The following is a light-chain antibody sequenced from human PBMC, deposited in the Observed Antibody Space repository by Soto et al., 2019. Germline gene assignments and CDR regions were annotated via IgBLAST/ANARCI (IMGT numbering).Light chain of an antibody. Sequence: SVVTDGRRILKLYPGERATLSCRASQTLSNSFIAWYQQKPGQAPRLLIYDTSSRATGVPDRYSASGSGTDFTLTISRLEPEDFAVYYCQQRSHWPWTFGQRTKVDIK. CDR3: QQRSHWPWT. V-gene: IGKV3D-20*02. J-gene: IGKJ1*01. CDR1: QTLSNSF. CDR2: DTS.